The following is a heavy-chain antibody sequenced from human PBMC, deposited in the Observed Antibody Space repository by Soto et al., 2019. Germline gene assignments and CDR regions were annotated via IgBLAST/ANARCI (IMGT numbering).Heavy chain of an antibody. CDR3: ARARTYYYDSSGYPLDY. D-gene: IGHD3-22*01. V-gene: IGHV1-46*01. J-gene: IGHJ4*02. CDR2: INPSGGST. Sequence: ASVKVSCKASGYTFTSYYMHWGRQAPGQGLEWMGIINPSGGSTSYAQKFQGRVTMTRDTSTSTVYMELSSLRSEDTAVYYCARARTYYYDSSGYPLDYWGQGTLVTVSS. CDR1: GYTFTSYY.